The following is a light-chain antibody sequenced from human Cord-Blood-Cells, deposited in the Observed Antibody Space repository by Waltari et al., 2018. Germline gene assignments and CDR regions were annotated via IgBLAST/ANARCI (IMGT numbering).Light chain of an antibody. V-gene: IGKV4-1*01. Sequence: DIVMTQSPDSLAVSLGERATLNCKSSQSVLYSSNNKNYLAWYQQKPGQPPKLLIYWASTRESGVPDRFSGSGSGTDFTLTISSLQAEDVAVYYCQQYYSTPVTFGGGTKVEIK. CDR1: QSVLYSSNNKNY. CDR2: WAS. CDR3: QQYYSTPVT. J-gene: IGKJ4*01.